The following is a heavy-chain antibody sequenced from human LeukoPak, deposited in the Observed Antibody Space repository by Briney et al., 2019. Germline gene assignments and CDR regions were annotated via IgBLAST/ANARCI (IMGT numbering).Heavy chain of an antibody. CDR1: GFTFSSYS. Sequence: GGSLRLSCAASGFTFSSYSMNWVRQAPGKGLEWVSSISSSSSYIYYADSVKDRFTISRDNAKNSLYLQMNSLRAEDTAVYYCARATDFWSGTDWYFDLWGRGTLVTVSS. D-gene: IGHD3-3*01. J-gene: IGHJ2*01. V-gene: IGHV3-21*01. CDR3: ARATDFWSGTDWYFDL. CDR2: ISSSSSYI.